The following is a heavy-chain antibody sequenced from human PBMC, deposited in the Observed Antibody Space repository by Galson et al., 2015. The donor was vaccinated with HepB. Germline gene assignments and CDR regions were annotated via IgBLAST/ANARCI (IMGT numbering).Heavy chain of an antibody. CDR3: ARLLLRRGYDSGDAFDF. J-gene: IGHJ3*01. CDR1: VFSLSASTMC. D-gene: IGHD3-3*01. Sequence: PALVKPTQTLTLTCTFSVFSLSASTMCVSWLRQPPGKALEWLGRIDWDDDTYYNTSLKTRLTISKDTSKNEVVLRMTNMDPVDTATYFCARLLLRRGYDSGDAFDFWGQGSMVIVSS. CDR2: IDWDDDT. V-gene: IGHV2-70*11.